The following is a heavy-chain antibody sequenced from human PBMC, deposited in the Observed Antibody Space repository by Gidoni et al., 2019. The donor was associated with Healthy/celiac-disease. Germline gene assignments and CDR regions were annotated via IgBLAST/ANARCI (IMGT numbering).Heavy chain of an antibody. CDR1: GGSISSYY. V-gene: IGHV4-59*08. D-gene: IGHD2-15*01. CDR3: ARTVGVSTIDY. CDR2: IYYSGST. J-gene: IGHJ4*02. Sequence: QVQLQESGPGLVKPSETLSLTCTVSGGSISSYYWSWIRQPPGKGLEWIGYIYYSGSTNYNPSRKSRVTISVDTSKNQFSLKLSSVTAADTAVYYCARTVGVSTIDYWGQGTLVTVSS.